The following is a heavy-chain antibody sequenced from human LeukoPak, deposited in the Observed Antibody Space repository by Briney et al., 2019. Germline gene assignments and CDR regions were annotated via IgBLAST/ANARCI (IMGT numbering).Heavy chain of an antibody. V-gene: IGHV1-8*01. D-gene: IGHD3-3*01. J-gene: IGHJ4*02. CDR1: GYTFTSYD. CDR3: ARARPTIFGVATLGYFDY. CDR2: MNPNSGNT. Sequence: ASVKVSCKASGYTFTSYDINWVRQATGQGLEWMGWMNPNSGNTGYAQKFQGRVTMTRNTSISTAYMELSSLRSEDTAVYYCARARPTIFGVATLGYFDYWGQGTLVTVSS.